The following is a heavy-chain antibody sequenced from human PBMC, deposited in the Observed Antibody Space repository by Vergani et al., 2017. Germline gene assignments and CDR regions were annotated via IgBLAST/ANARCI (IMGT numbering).Heavy chain of an antibody. D-gene: IGHD5/OR15-5a*01. Sequence: QVQLQQWGAGVVKPSGTLSLTCAVFGESFSSFSWSWIRQPPGKGLEWSGEINNDGHTNYNPSLESRVTVSRDTAKNQFSLNLMSVTAAGTAMYYCAVRQCVNLEGGDSVTKRTFDYWSQGSLVTVSS. CDR1: GESFSSFS. J-gene: IGHJ4*02. CDR3: AVRQCVNLEGGDSVTKRTFDY. CDR2: INNDGHT. V-gene: IGHV4-34*02.